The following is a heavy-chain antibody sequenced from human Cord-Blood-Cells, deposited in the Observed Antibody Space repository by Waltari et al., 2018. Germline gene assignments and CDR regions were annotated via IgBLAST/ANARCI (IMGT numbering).Heavy chain of an antibody. J-gene: IGHJ3*02. D-gene: IGHD3-9*01. Sequence: QVQLQQWGAGLLKPSETLSLTCAVYGGSFSGYYWSWIRQPQGKGLEWIGEINHSGSTNYNPSLKSRVTISVDTSKNQFSLKLSSVTAADTAVYYCARGLGDILTGRSLDAFDIWGQGTMVTDSS. CDR2: INHSGST. CDR1: GGSFSGYY. CDR3: ARGLGDILTGRSLDAFDI. V-gene: IGHV4-34*01.